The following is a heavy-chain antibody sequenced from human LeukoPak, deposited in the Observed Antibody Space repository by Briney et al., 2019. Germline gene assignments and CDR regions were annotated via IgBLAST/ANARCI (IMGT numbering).Heavy chain of an antibody. CDR1: GGSISSHY. J-gene: IGHJ5*02. CDR3: ARDSIAARPGWFDP. Sequence: SETLSLTCTVSGGSISSHYWSWIRQPPGKGLEWIGYIYYSGSTNYNPSLKSRVTISVDTSKNQFSLKLSSVTAADTAVYYCARDSIAARPGWFDPWGQGTLVTVSS. V-gene: IGHV4-59*11. D-gene: IGHD6-6*01. CDR2: IYYSGST.